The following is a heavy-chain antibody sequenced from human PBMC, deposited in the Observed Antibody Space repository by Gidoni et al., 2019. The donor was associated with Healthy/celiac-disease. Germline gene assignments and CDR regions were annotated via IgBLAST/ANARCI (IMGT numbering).Heavy chain of an antibody. Sequence: QVQLVQSGAEVQKPGASVKVSCKASVYTFTGYYMHWVRQAPGQGLEWMGWINPNSGGTNYAQKFQGRVTMTRDTSISTAYMELSRLRSDDTAVYYCARESATDYYYYGMDVWGQGTTVTVSS. CDR3: ARESATDYYYYGMDV. V-gene: IGHV1-2*02. J-gene: IGHJ6*02. CDR1: VYTFTGYY. CDR2: INPNSGGT.